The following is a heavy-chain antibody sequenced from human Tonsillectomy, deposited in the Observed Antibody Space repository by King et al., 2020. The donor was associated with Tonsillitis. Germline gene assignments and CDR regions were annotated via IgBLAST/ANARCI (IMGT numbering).Heavy chain of an antibody. Sequence: QLVQSGAEVKKPGASVKVSCQASGYTFTGYYMHWVRQAPGQGLEWMGWINPNSGGTNYAQKFQGRVTMTRDTSISTAYMELSRLRSDDTAVYFCARVPRGYNFWSSFLYYFDYWGQGTLVTVSS. CDR2: INPNSGGT. D-gene: IGHD3-3*01. CDR3: ARVPRGYNFWSSFLYYFDY. J-gene: IGHJ4*02. V-gene: IGHV1-2*02. CDR1: GYTFTGYY.